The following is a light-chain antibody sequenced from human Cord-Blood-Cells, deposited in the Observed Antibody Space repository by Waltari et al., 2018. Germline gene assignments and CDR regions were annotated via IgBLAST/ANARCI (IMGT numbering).Light chain of an antibody. CDR2: VKN. V-gene: IGLV3-19*01. Sequence: SSELTQDPAVSVALGQTVRITCQGDSLRSYYASWYQQKPGQAPVLCMYVKNTRPSGFPDRFAGASSGNTASLTITGAQAEDEADYYCNSRDSSGNRWVFGGGTKLTVL. CDR1: SLRSYY. J-gene: IGLJ3*02. CDR3: NSRDSSGNRWV.